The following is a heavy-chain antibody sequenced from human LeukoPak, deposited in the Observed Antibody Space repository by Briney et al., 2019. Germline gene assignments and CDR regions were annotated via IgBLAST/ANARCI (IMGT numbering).Heavy chain of an antibody. CDR3: AGRGSSSGTFDI. Sequence: PSETLSLTCTVSGGSITNLNFYWAWIRQAAGKRLEWIGRICTSGGTNYYPSLKSRVTMSVDKSKNQISLKLASLTAADTALYYCAGRGSSSGTFDIWGPGTFVTVSS. J-gene: IGHJ3*02. V-gene: IGHV4-61*02. CDR1: GGSITNLNFY. CDR2: ICTSGGT. D-gene: IGHD2-2*01.